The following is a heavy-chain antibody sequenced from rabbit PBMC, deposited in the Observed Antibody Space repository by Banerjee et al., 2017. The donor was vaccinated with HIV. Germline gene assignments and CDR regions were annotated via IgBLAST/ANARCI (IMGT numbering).Heavy chain of an antibody. CDR3: ARGTYGYAGYAPNL. J-gene: IGHJ4*01. CDR1: GFTLSSYW. D-gene: IGHD6-1*01. V-gene: IGHV1S43*01. Sequence: QEQLEESGGDLVKPEGSLTLTCTASGFTLSSYWMCWVRQAPGKGLELIACIYTNSGNTWYASWVNGRFTISRSTSLNTVDLKMTSLTAADTATYFCARGTYGYAGYAPNLWGQGTLVTVS. CDR2: IYTNSGNT.